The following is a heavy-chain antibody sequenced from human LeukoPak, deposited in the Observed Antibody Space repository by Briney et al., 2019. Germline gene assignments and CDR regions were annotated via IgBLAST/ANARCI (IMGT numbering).Heavy chain of an antibody. CDR3: AGGTYYDFWSGYYHDAFDI. CDR1: GFTVSSNY. J-gene: IGHJ3*02. V-gene: IGHV3-53*01. D-gene: IGHD3-3*01. CDR2: IYSGGST. Sequence: GGSLRLSCAASGFTVSSNYMSWVRQAPGKGLEWVSVIYSGGSTYYADSVKGRFTISRDNSKNTPYLQMNSLRAEDTAVYYCAGGTYYDFWSGYYHDAFDIWGQGTMVTVSS.